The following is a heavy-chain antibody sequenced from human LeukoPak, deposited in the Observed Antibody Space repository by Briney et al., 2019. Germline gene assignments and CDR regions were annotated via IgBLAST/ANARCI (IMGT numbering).Heavy chain of an antibody. V-gene: IGHV1-2*02. CDR1: GYTFTDYY. J-gene: IGHJ4*02. Sequence: AASVKVSCKASGYTFTDYYMHWVRQAPGQGLEWMGWINAKSGDTKYAQKFQARVTMTRDTSITTTYMEVSRLSSDDTAVYYCARQNTGQLDYWGQGTLVTVSS. CDR2: INAKSGDT. CDR3: ARQNTGQLDY. D-gene: IGHD2-8*02.